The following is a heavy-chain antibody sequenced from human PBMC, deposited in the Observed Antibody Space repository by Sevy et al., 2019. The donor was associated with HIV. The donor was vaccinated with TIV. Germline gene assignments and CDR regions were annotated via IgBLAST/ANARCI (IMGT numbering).Heavy chain of an antibody. CDR1: GYTLTELS. V-gene: IGHV1-24*01. D-gene: IGHD1-1*01. CDR3: ATLGTGTNYYGMDV. J-gene: IGHJ6*02. Sequence: ASVKVSCKVSGYTLTELSMNWVRQAPGKGLEWMGGFDPEDGETIYAQKFQGRVTMTEDTSTDTAYMELSSLRSEDTDVYYCATLGTGTNYYGMDVWGQGTTVTVSS. CDR2: FDPEDGET.